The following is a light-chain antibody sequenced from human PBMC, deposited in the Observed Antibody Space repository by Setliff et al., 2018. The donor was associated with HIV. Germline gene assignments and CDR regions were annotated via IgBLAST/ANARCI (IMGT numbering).Light chain of an antibody. CDR2: GTS. V-gene: IGKV3-20*01. CDR1: QSVNSQD. CDR3: QQYTGSPPRYI. J-gene: IGKJ2*01. Sequence: EIVLTQSPGTLSLSPGESATLSCRASQSVNSQDLGWYQQKTGLAPRVLIYGTSSRATGIPDRFSGSGSGTDFTLTISKLEPEDFAVYYCQQYTGSPPRYIFGQGTNVDIK.